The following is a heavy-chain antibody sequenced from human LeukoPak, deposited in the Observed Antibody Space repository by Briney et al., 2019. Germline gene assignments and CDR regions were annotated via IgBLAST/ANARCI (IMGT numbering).Heavy chain of an antibody. V-gene: IGHV3-21*01. CDR2: ISSRSSYI. CDR1: GFTFSSYS. CDR3: ARGAHYYDSSGYSG. J-gene: IGHJ4*02. D-gene: IGHD3-22*01. Sequence: GGSLSLSCAASGFTFSSYSMQWIRQAPGKGLEWVSSISSRSSYIYYADSVKGRFTISRDNAKNSLYLQMNSLRADDTAVYYCARGAHYYDSSGYSGWGQGTLVTVSS.